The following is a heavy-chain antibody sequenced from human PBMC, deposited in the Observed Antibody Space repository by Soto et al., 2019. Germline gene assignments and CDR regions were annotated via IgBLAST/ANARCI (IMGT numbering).Heavy chain of an antibody. V-gene: IGHV1-3*01. CDR2: INAGNGNT. CDR3: ATSTIDTSTWKQYFYGMDV. J-gene: IGHJ6*02. CDR1: EDTFTRYV. D-gene: IGHD6-13*01. Sequence: QVQLVQSGAEVKKPGASVKVSCTASEDTFTRYVIHWVRQAPGQRLEWMGWINAGNGNTKYSQNFQGRVTITRDASASTAYMELSSLRSQDTAVYYCATSTIDTSTWKQYFYGMDVWGQGSTVTVSS.